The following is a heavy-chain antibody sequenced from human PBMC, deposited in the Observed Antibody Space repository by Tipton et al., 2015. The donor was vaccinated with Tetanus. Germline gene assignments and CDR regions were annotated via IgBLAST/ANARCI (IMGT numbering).Heavy chain of an antibody. Sequence: SLRLSCAASGFTFSNAWMNWVRQAPGKGLEWVGRIKSKTDGGTTDYAAPVKGRFTISRDDSKNTLYLQMNSLKTEDTAVYYCTTGEPVYYYDSSLFQHWGQGTLVTVSS. D-gene: IGHD3-22*01. J-gene: IGHJ1*01. V-gene: IGHV3-15*07. CDR2: IKSKTDGGTT. CDR3: TTGEPVYYYDSSLFQH. CDR1: GFTFSNAW.